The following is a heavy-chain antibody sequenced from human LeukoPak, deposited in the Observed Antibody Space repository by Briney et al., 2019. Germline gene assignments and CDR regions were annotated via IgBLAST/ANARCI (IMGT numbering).Heavy chain of an antibody. CDR1: GVSFSGYY. J-gene: IGHJ3*02. D-gene: IGHD3-22*01. Sequence: RPSETLSLTCAVYGVSFSGYYWSWIRQPPGKGLEWIGEINHSGSTNYNPSLKSRVTISVDTSKNQFSLKLSSVTAADTAVYYCVRDHHRRLYDSQARDTFDIWGQGTMVTVSS. CDR3: VRDHHRRLYDSQARDTFDI. V-gene: IGHV4-34*01. CDR2: INHSGST.